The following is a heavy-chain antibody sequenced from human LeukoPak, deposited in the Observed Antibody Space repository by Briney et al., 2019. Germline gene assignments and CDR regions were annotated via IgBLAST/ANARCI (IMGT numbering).Heavy chain of an antibody. D-gene: IGHD3-16*01. CDR3: ARDPPHVSWLFDY. Sequence: GGSLRLSCAASGFTFSSYWMSWVRQAPGKGLEWVANIKQDGSEKYYVDSVKGRFTISRDNSKNTLYLQMISLRAEDTAVYYCARDPPHVSWLFDYWGQGTLVTVSS. V-gene: IGHV3-7*03. CDR2: IKQDGSEK. CDR1: GFTFSSYW. J-gene: IGHJ4*02.